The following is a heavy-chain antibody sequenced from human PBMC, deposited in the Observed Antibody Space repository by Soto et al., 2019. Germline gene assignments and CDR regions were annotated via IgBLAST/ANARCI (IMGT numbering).Heavy chain of an antibody. J-gene: IGHJ4*02. V-gene: IGHV4-34*01. CDR1: GGSFSGYY. CDR2: INHSGST. D-gene: IGHD6-6*01. Sequence: PSETLSLTCAVYGGSFSGYYWSWIRQPPGKGLEWIGEINHSGSTNYNPSLKSRVTISVDTSKNQFSLKLSSVTAADTAVYYCARCPSYWRIAAPHAVDYWGQGTLVTVSS. CDR3: ARCPSYWRIAAPHAVDY.